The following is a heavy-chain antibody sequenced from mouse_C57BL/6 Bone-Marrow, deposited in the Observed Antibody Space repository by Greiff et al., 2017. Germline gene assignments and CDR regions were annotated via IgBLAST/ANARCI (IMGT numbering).Heavy chain of an antibody. V-gene: IGHV1-54*01. J-gene: IGHJ3*01. CDR1: GYAFTNYL. D-gene: IGHD2-3*01. CDR3: ARGYSGFFAY. Sequence: QVHVKQSGPELARPWASVKVSCKASGYAFTNYLIEWVKQRPGQGLEWIGVINPGSGGTNYNEKFKGKATLTADKSSSTAYMQLSSLTSEDSAVYFCARGYSGFFAYWGQGTLVTVSA. CDR2: INPGSGGT.